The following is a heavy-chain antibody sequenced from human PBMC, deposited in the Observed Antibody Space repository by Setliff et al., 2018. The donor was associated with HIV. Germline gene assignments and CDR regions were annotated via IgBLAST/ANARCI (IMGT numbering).Heavy chain of an antibody. CDR1: GGTFSTSA. V-gene: IGHV1-69*05. CDR2: IIPVFGSA. Sequence: SVKVSCKASGGTFSTSAISWVRQAPGRGLEWMGGIIPVFGSAHYAQKFQDRITITTDESTSSVFVELSNPRPDDTAIYYCARDRAEADVGGGVRGPTYFCDYWGQGTLVTVSS. D-gene: IGHD3-16*01. CDR3: ARDRAEADVGGGVRGPTYFCDY. J-gene: IGHJ4*02.